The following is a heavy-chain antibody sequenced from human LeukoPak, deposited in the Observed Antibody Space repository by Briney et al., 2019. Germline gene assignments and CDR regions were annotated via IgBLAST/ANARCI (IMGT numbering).Heavy chain of an antibody. CDR2: ISACNGNT. Sequence: ASVKVSCKASGYTFTSYGISWVRQAPGQGLEWMGWISACNGNTNYAQKLQGRVTMTTDTSTSTAYMELRSLRSDDTAAYYCARVHVLLWFGESRRGGAFDIWGQGTMVTVSS. V-gene: IGHV1-18*01. CDR3: ARVHVLLWFGESRRGGAFDI. D-gene: IGHD3-10*01. J-gene: IGHJ3*02. CDR1: GYTFTSYG.